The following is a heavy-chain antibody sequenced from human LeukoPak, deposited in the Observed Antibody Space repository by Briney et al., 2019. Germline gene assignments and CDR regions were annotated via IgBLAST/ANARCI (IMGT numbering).Heavy chain of an antibody. CDR3: ARDLVDTAMIANWFDP. D-gene: IGHD5-18*01. CDR2: INPNSGGT. J-gene: IGHJ5*02. CDR1: GYTFTGYY. Sequence: ASVKVSCKASGYTFTGYYMHWVRQAPGQGLEWMGCINPNSGGTNYAQKFQGRVTMTRDTSISTAYMELSRLRSDDTAVYYCARDLVDTAMIANWFDPWGQGTLVTVSS. V-gene: IGHV1-2*02.